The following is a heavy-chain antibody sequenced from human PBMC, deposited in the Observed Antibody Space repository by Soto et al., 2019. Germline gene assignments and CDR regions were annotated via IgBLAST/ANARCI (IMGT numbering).Heavy chain of an antibody. CDR1: GLTFGSRA. V-gene: IGHV3-23*01. D-gene: IGHD3-10*01. CDR2: ITDTGGDA. J-gene: IGHJ4*02. CDR3: ARGSSDSYPGSRIFDF. Sequence: VGSLRLSCVASGLTFGSRAMSWVRQAPGEGLQWVSTITDTGGDAKYADSVRGRFVISRDNSKKTLYLQMTSLTAEDSAMYFCARGSSDSYPGSRIFDFWRRGTLVTVSS.